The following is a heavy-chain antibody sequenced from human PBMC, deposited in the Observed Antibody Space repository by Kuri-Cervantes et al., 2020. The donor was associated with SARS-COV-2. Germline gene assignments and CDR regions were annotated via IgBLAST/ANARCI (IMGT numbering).Heavy chain of an antibody. CDR2: ICHCGST. J-gene: IGHJ4*02. CDR1: GGSFSSSNW. V-gene: IGHV4-4*01. CDR3: AGGFDY. Sequence: GSLRLSCAASGGSFSSSNWWSWVRQPPGKGLEWIGEICHCGSTNYNPSLKSRVTISVDTSKNQFSLKLSSVTAADTAVYSCAGGFDYWGQGTLVTVSS.